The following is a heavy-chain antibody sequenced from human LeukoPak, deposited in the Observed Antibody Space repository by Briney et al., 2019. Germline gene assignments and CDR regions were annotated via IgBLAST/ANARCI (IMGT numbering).Heavy chain of an antibody. Sequence: ASVKVSCKASGYTFTGYYMHWVRQALGQGLEWMGWINPNSGGTNYARKFQSWVTMTRDTSISTAYMELSRLRSDDTAVYYCARRCGDYVDYWGQGTLVTVSS. CDR1: GYTFTGYY. J-gene: IGHJ4*02. V-gene: IGHV1-2*04. CDR2: INPNSGGT. D-gene: IGHD4-17*01. CDR3: ARRCGDYVDY.